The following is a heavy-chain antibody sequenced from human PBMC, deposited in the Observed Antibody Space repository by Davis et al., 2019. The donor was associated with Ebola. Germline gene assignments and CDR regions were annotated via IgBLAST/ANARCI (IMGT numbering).Heavy chain of an antibody. CDR2: ISSSGSTI. D-gene: IGHD6-19*01. CDR1: GFTFSDYY. J-gene: IGHJ3*02. Sequence: GESLKISCAASGFTFSDYYMSWIRQAPGKGLEWVSYISSSGSTIYYADSVKGRFTISRDNAKNSLYLQMNSLRAEDTAVYYCAAGSRLAAFDIWGQGTMVTVSS. V-gene: IGHV3-11*01. CDR3: AAGSRLAAFDI.